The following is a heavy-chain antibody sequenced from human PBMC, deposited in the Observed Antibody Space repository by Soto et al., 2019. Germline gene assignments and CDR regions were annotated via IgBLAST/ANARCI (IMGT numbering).Heavy chain of an antibody. CDR2: ISAHNGNT. CDR1: GYTFTSYG. J-gene: IGHJ4*02. CDR3: ARGRYGDY. Sequence: QVHLVQSGAEVKKPGASVKVSCKASGYTFTSYGITWVRQAPGQGLEWMGWISAHNGNTDYAQKLQGRAIVTRDTSTSTAYMELRSLISADTAVYYCARGRYGDYWGQGALVTVSS. V-gene: IGHV1-18*01. D-gene: IGHD1-1*01.